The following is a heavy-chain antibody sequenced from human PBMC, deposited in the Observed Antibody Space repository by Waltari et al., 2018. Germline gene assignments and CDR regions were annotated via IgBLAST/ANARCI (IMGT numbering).Heavy chain of an antibody. CDR2: MNPNSGNT. CDR3: ARAPHGVTMLGY. CDR1: GYTFTSYD. D-gene: IGHD2-21*02. Sequence: QVQLVQSGAAVKKPGASVKVSCKASGYTFTSYDINWVRQATGQGLEWMGWMNPNSGNTGYAQKLRGRVTMTRSTSISTAYMELSSVRSEDTAVYYCARAPHGVTMLGYWGQGTLVTVSS. J-gene: IGHJ4*02. V-gene: IGHV1-8*01.